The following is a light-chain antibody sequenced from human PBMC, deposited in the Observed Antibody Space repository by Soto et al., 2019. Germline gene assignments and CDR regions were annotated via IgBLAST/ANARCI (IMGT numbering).Light chain of an antibody. CDR1: SSNIGAGYD. CDR3: QSYDSSLSGYVV. V-gene: IGLV1-40*01. CDR2: GNS. Sequence: QSVLTQPPSVSGAPGQRATISCTGSSSNIGAGYDVHWYQQLPGTAPKLLIYGNSNRPSGVPDRFSGSKSGTSASLAITGLQAEDEADYYGQSYDSSLSGYVVFGGGTKLTVL. J-gene: IGLJ2*01.